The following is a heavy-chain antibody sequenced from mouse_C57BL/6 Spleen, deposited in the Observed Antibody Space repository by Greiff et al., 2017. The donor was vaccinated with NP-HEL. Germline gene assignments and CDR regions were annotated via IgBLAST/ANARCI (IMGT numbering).Heavy chain of an antibody. V-gene: IGHV1-55*01. CDR2: IYPGSGST. CDR3: TRVDYYSNYNYAMDY. D-gene: IGHD2-5*01. CDR1: GYTFTSYW. J-gene: IGHJ4*01. Sequence: VQLQQPGAELVKPGASVKMSCKASGYTFTSYWITWVKQRPGQGLEWIGDIYPGSGSTNYNEKFKSKATLTVETSSSTAYMQLSSLTSEVSAVYYCTRVDYYSNYNYAMDYWGQGTSVTVSS.